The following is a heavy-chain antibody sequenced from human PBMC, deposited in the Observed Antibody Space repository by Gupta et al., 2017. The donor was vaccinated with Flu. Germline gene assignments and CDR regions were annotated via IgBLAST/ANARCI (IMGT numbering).Heavy chain of an antibody. D-gene: IGHD2-2*01. V-gene: IGHV3-23*01. J-gene: IGHJ6*02. CDR2: ISGSGGST. CDR1: GFPFSSYA. CDR3: AKDRAYLPGSSTGGFISYGMDV. Sequence: EVQLLESGGGLVQPGGSLRLSCAASGFPFSSYAMSWVRQAPGKGLGWVSAISGSGGSTYYADSVKGRFTISRDNSKNTLYLQMNSLRAEDTAVYYCAKDRAYLPGSSTGGFISYGMDVWGQGTTVTVSS.